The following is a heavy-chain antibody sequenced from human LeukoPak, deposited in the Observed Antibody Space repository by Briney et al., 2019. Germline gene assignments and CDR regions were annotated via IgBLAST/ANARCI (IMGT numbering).Heavy chain of an antibody. CDR2: IYYSGST. Sequence: SETLSLTCTVSGGSLSSSSYYWGWLRQPPGKGLEWIGSIYYSGSTYYNPSLKSRVTISVDTSKNQFSLKLSSVTAADTAVYYCARVMRYDYVWGSYRYIFDYWGQGTLVTVSS. D-gene: IGHD3-16*02. CDR1: GGSLSSSSYY. V-gene: IGHV4-39*07. CDR3: ARVMRYDYVWGSYRYIFDY. J-gene: IGHJ4*02.